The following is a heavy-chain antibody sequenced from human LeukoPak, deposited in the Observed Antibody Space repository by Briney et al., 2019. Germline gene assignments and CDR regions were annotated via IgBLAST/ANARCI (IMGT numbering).Heavy chain of an antibody. CDR2: ISSSGTPI. CDR1: GFTFSSYE. CDR3: AREKTACGGDCYDS. Sequence: GGSLRLSCAASGFTFSSYEMNWVRQAPGKGLEXXXYISSSGTPIHYADSVKGRFTISRDNAKNSLFLQMNSLRAEDTAVYYCAREKTACGGDCYDSWGQGTLVTVSS. V-gene: IGHV3-48*03. D-gene: IGHD2-21*01. J-gene: IGHJ4*02.